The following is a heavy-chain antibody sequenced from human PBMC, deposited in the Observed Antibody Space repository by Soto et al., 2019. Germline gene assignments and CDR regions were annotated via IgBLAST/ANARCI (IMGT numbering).Heavy chain of an antibody. J-gene: IGHJ4*02. CDR1: VFSFISYA. CDR2: ITGSGGTT. D-gene: IGHD2-2*01. CDR3: PKAGGVVPATMFSYY. V-gene: IGHV3-23*01. Sequence: GGSLRLSCVASVFSFISYAMSRVRLAPGKGLEALSRITGSGGTTYYADSVKSRFTISRDNSKNTLYLQMNSLIADDTAVYDCPKAGGVVPATMFSYYGGQGTLVSDSS.